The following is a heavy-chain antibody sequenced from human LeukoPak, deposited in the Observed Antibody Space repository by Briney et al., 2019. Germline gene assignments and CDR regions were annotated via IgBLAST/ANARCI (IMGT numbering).Heavy chain of an antibody. CDR3: ARDYYDSSGYFYFDY. CDR2: IYYSGST. Sequence: SQTLSLTCTVSGGSISSGGYYWSWLRQHPGQGLEWIGYIYYSGSTYYNPSLKSRVTISVDTSKNQFSLKLSSVTAADTAVYYCARDYYDSSGYFYFDYWGQGTLVTVSS. J-gene: IGHJ4*02. D-gene: IGHD3-22*01. CDR1: GGSISSGGYY. V-gene: IGHV4-31*03.